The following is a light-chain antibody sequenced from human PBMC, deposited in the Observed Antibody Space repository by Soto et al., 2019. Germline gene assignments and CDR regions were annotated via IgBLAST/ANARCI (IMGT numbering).Light chain of an antibody. V-gene: IGKV1-27*01. CDR3: QKYNSAPTIT. CDR2: AAS. J-gene: IGKJ5*01. CDR1: QGISNY. Sequence: DIQMTQSPSSLSASVGDRVTITCRASQGISNYLAWYQQKPGKVPKLLIYAASTLQSGVPSRLSGSGSGTDFTLYISSLQPEDVATYYCQKYNSAPTITFGQGTRLEIK.